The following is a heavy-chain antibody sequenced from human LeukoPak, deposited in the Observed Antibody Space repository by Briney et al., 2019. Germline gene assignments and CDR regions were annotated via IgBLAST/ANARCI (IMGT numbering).Heavy chain of an antibody. Sequence: PGGSLRLSCAASGFTFSSYWMSWVRQAPGKGLEWVANIKQDRSEKYYVDSVKGRFTISRDNAKNSLYLQMNSLRAEDTAVYYCARDPYSSGWPSYYYYGMDVWGQGTTVTVSS. D-gene: IGHD6-19*01. CDR3: ARDPYSSGWPSYYYYGMDV. V-gene: IGHV3-7*01. J-gene: IGHJ6*02. CDR2: IKQDRSEK. CDR1: GFTFSSYW.